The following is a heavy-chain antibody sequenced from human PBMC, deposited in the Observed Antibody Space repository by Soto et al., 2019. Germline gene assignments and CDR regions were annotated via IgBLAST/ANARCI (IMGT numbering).Heavy chain of an antibody. CDR1: AGTFRTYA. D-gene: IGHD6-19*01. CDR3: AKGAVAGTPTSYYYYGMDV. V-gene: IGHV1-69*12. CDR2: IIPIFGTV. Sequence: QVQLLQSGAEVKKPGSSVRVSCEAPAGTFRTYAISWVRQAPGQGLEWMGEIIPIFGTVNYAQKFQGRVTITADESTTTVYMDLRSLRSEDTAVYYCAKGAVAGTPTSYYYYGMDVWGQGTTVTVSS. J-gene: IGHJ6*02.